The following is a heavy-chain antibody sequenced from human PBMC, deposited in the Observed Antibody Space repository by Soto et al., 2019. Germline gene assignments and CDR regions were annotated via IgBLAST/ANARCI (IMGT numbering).Heavy chain of an antibody. V-gene: IGHV4-31*03. CDR2: IYYSGST. CDR3: ARAELVGATDY. J-gene: IGHJ4*02. Sequence: PSETLSLTCTVSGGSISSGGYYWSWIRQHPGKGLEWIGYIYYSGSTYYNPSLKSRVNISVDTSKNQFSLKLSSVTAADTAVYYCARAELVGATDYWGQGTMVTVSS. CDR1: GGSISSGGYY. D-gene: IGHD1-26*01.